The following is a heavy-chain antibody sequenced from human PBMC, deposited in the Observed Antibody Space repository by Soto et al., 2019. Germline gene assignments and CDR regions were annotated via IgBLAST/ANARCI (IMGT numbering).Heavy chain of an antibody. J-gene: IGHJ4*02. V-gene: IGHV3-23*01. D-gene: IGHD6-6*01. Sequence: GGSLSLSCAASGFTFSYHAMSWVRQAPGKGMEWFSAITGSGADKCPADSVKGRFTISRDNSKNTLYLQMNSLRADDTAVYYCVKGSASSRPYYFDDWGQGSLVTVSS. CDR3: VKGSASSRPYYFDD. CDR1: GFTFSYHA. CDR2: ITGSGADK.